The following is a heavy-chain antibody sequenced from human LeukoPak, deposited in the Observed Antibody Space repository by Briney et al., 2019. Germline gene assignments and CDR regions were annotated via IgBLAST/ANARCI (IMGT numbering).Heavy chain of an antibody. CDR2: ISSNGGST. J-gene: IGHJ6*03. Sequence: GGSLRLSCAASGFTFSSYAMHWVRQAPGKGLEYVSAISSNGGSTYYANSVKGRFTISRDNSKNTLYLQMGSLRAEDTAVYYCARGIRYYMDVWGKGTTVTVSS. D-gene: IGHD1-14*01. V-gene: IGHV3-64*01. CDR1: GFTFSSYA. CDR3: ARGIRYYMDV.